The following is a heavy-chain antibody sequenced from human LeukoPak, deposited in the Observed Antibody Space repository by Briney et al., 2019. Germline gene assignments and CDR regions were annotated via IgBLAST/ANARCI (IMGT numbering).Heavy chain of an antibody. CDR1: GFTFSSYA. Sequence: GSLRLSCAASGFTFSSYAMSWVRQPPGKGLEWIGSIYYSGSTYYNPSLKSRVTISVDTSKNQFSPKLSSVTAADTAVYYCAKYTYYYDSSGYRGFDYWGQGTLVTVSS. V-gene: IGHV4-39*01. D-gene: IGHD3-22*01. CDR2: IYYSGST. J-gene: IGHJ4*02. CDR3: AKYTYYYDSSGYRGFDY.